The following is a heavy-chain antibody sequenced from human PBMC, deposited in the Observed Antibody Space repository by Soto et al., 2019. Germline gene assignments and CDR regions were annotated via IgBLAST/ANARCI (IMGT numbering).Heavy chain of an antibody. D-gene: IGHD5-12*01. V-gene: IGHV3-23*01. CDR2: ISRSGGTT. Sequence: GGSLRLSCAASVFTFSTYAMSWVRQAPGEGLEWVSTISRSGGTTYYADSVKGRFTTSRDNSKNTLYLQINSLRGEDTAVYYCAKGDDSAYDVDAFDIWGQGTMVTVSS. CDR1: VFTFSTYA. CDR3: AKGDDSAYDVDAFDI. J-gene: IGHJ3*02.